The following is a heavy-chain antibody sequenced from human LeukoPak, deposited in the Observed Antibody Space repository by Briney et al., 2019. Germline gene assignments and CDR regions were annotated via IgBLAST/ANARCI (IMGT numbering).Heavy chain of an antibody. CDR2: ISGSGGTT. V-gene: IGHV3-23*01. CDR3: AKDHDYSSRPYYFDY. D-gene: IGHD6-19*01. J-gene: IGHJ4*02. CDR1: GFTFSSYA. Sequence: PGGSLRLSCAASGFTFSSYAMTWVRQAPGKGLEWVSGISGSGGTTYYADSVKGRFTISRDNSKNTLYLQMNSLRSEHTALYYCAKDHDYSSRPYYFDYWGQGTLVTVSS.